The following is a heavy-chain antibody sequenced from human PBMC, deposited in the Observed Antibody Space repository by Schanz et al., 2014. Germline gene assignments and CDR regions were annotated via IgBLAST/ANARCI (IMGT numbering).Heavy chain of an antibody. CDR3: AKGRFGELSAFDI. Sequence: EVHLLDSGGGLVQPGGSLRLSCAASGFTFSSYAMSWVRQAPGKGLEWVSAISASGGTTYYADSVKGRFTISRDNSKNTLYLQMNSLRAEDTAVYYCAKGRFGELSAFDIWGQGTMVTVSS. CDR1: GFTFSSYA. CDR2: ISASGGTT. D-gene: IGHD3-10*01. V-gene: IGHV3-23*01. J-gene: IGHJ3*02.